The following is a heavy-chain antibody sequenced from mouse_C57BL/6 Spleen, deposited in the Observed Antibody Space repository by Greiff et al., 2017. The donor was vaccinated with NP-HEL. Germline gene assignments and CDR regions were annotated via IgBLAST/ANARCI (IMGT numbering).Heavy chain of an antibody. V-gene: IGHV1-22*01. J-gene: IGHJ4*01. CDR2: INPNNGGT. D-gene: IGHD2-4*01. CDR3: AVHYDYDVPNYAMDY. Sequence: EVKLQQSGPELVKPGASVKMSCKASGYTFTDYNMHWVKQSHGKSLEWIGYINPNNGGTSYNQKFKGKATLTGNKSSSTAYMERRSLTSEDSAVYYCAVHYDYDVPNYAMDYWGQGTSVTVSS. CDR1: GYTFTDYN.